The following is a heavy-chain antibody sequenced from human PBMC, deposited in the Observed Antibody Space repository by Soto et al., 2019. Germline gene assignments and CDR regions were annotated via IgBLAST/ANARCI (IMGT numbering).Heavy chain of an antibody. CDR1: GGSISSYY. Sequence: SETLSLTCTVSGGSISSYYWSWIRQPPGKGLEWIGYIYYSGSTNYNPYLKSRVTISVDTSKNQFSLKLSSVTAADTAVYYCARGDCSSTSCYAGGYYYYMDVWGKGTTVTVSS. V-gene: IGHV4-59*01. CDR3: ARGDCSSTSCYAGGYYYYMDV. CDR2: IYYSGST. D-gene: IGHD2-2*01. J-gene: IGHJ6*03.